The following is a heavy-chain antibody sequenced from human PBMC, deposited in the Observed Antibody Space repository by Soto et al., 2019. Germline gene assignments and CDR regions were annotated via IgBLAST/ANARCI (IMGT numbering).Heavy chain of an antibody. D-gene: IGHD6-19*01. CDR3: ARDGREQWPPQGWFDP. V-gene: IGHV1-18*01. CDR2: ISAYNGNT. Sequence: ASVKVSCKASGYTFTSYGISWVRQAPGQGLEWMGWISAYNGNTNYAQKLQGRVTMTTDTSTSTAYMELRSLRSDDTAVYYCARDGREQWPPQGWFDPWGQGTLVTVSS. CDR1: GYTFTSYG. J-gene: IGHJ5*02.